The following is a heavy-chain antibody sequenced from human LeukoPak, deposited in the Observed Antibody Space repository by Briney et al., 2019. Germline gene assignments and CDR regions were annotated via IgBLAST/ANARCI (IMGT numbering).Heavy chain of an antibody. CDR3: ARGRGYYDSSGYYQTATFDY. J-gene: IGHJ4*02. V-gene: IGHV4-34*01. CDR1: GGSFSGYY. Sequence: SETLSLTCAVYGGSFSGYYWSWIRQPPGKGLEWIGEINHSGSTNYNPSFKSRVTISVDTSKNQFSLKLSSVTAADTAVYYCARGRGYYDSSGYYQTATFDYWGQGTLVTVSS. D-gene: IGHD3-22*01. CDR2: INHSGST.